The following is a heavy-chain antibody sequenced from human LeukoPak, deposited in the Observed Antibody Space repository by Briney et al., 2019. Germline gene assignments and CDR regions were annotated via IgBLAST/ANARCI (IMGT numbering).Heavy chain of an antibody. CDR1: GGSISSGSYY. Sequence: PSETLSLTCTVSGGSISSGSYYWSWIRQPAGKGLEWIGRIYTSGSTNYNPSLKSRVTISVDTSKNQFSLKLSSVTAADTAVYYCARSIAAAPPPADYWFDPWGQGTLVTVSS. CDR2: IYTSGST. D-gene: IGHD6-13*01. CDR3: ARSIAAAPPPADYWFDP. V-gene: IGHV4-61*02. J-gene: IGHJ5*02.